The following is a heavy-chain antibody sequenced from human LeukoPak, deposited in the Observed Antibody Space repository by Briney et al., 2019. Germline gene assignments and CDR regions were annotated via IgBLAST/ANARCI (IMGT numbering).Heavy chain of an antibody. CDR3: ARVLLWFGELSDTYYFDY. CDR2: IYYSGST. Sequence: PSETLSLTCTVSGGSISSSSYYWGWIRQPPGKGLEWIGSIYYSGSTYYNPSLKSRVTISVDTSKNQFSLKLSSVTAADTAVYYCARVLLWFGELSDTYYFDYWGQGTLVTVSS. CDR1: GGSISSSSYY. J-gene: IGHJ4*02. D-gene: IGHD3-10*01. V-gene: IGHV4-39*07.